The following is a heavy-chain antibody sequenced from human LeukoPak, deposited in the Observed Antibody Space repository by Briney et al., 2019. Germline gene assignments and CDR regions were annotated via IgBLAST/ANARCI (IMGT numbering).Heavy chain of an antibody. J-gene: IGHJ4*02. CDR2: IYPGEGIYATATT. CDR3: ARDPTTVTTIFDS. D-gene: IGHD4-11*01. Sequence: PSETLSLTCSVSGVSISAYYWSWIRQSAGNSLEWIGRIYPGEGIYATATTSYNPSFKSRVTMSGDTSKNQLSLKLSSVTAADTAVYYCARDPTTVTTIFDSWGQGILVTVSS. CDR1: GVSISAYY. V-gene: IGHV4-4*07.